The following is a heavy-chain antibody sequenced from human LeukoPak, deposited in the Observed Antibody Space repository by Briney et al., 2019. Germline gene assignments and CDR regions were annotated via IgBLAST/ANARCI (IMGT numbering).Heavy chain of an antibody. J-gene: IGHJ4*02. CDR2: ISAYNGNT. CDR3: ARSGSYYLFFDY. D-gene: IGHD1-26*01. Sequence: GASVKVSCKASGGTLNTHIFTWVRQAPGQGLEWMGWISAYNGNTNYAQELQGRVTMTTDTSTSTAYMELRSLRSDDTAVYYCARSGSYYLFFDYWGRGTLVTVSS. V-gene: IGHV1-18*01. CDR1: GGTLNTHI.